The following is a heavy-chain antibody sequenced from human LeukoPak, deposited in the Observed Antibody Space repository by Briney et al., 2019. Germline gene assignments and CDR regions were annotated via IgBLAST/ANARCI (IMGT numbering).Heavy chain of an antibody. D-gene: IGHD3-16*01. V-gene: IGHV4-34*01. CDR3: ARGVFVINIHGGAVGTFFDS. CDR2: INNSGTT. Sequence: PSETLSLTCAVSDGTFRGYYWTWIRQPPGQGRDLIGEINNSGTTSYNPYLKNRVSMSVDTSKDQLSLKLTSVTAADTVVYYCARGVFVINIHGGAVGTFFDSWGQGSLVTVSS. CDR1: DGTFRGYY. J-gene: IGHJ4*02.